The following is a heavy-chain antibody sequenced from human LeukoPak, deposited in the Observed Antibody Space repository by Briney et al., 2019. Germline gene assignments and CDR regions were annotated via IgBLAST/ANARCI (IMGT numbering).Heavy chain of an antibody. CDR1: GGSISSHY. J-gene: IGHJ6*03. D-gene: IGHD6-13*01. V-gene: IGHV4-59*11. CDR2: IYYSGST. Sequence: PSETLSLTCTVSGGSISSHYWSWIRQPPGKGLEWIGYIYYSGSTNYNPSLKSRVTISVDTSKNQFSLEMTSVTAADTAVYYCARGLYSSTYYFYYMDVWGKGTTVTVSS. CDR3: ARGLYSSTYYFYYMDV.